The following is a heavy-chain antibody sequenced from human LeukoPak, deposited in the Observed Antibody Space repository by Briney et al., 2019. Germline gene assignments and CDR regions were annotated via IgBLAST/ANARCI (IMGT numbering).Heavy chain of an antibody. D-gene: IGHD3-22*01. CDR1: GGTFSSYA. CDR3: SRVNIPWYYDSSCYSPGGAFDI. Sequence: ASVKVSCKASGGTFSSYAISWVRQAPGQGLEWMGGIIPIFGTANYAQKFQGRVTITADKSTSTAYMELSSLRSEDTAVYYCSRVNIPWYYDSSCYSPGGAFDIWGQGTMVTVSS. CDR2: IIPIFGTA. J-gene: IGHJ3*02. V-gene: IGHV1-69*06.